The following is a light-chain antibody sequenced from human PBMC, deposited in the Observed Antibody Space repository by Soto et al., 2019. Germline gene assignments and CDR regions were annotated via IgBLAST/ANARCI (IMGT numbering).Light chain of an antibody. CDR1: QSVSSSY. CDR3: QQYGDSSWT. CDR2: GSS. V-gene: IGKV3-20*01. J-gene: IGKJ1*01. Sequence: EIVLTQSPGTLSSSPGERATLSCRASQSVSSSYLAWYQHRPGQAPRLLIYGSSRRATGIPDRFGGSGSGTDFTLTISRLEPEDFAVYYCQQYGDSSWTFGQGKKVEIK.